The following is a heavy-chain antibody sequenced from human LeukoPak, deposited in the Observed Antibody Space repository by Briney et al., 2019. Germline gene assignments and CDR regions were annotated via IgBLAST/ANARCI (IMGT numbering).Heavy chain of an antibody. J-gene: IGHJ1*01. CDR2: INPIFGTA. Sequence: ASVKVSCKASGGTFSSYAISWVRQAPGQGLEWMGGINPIFGTANYAQKFQGRVTITADESTSTAYMELSSLRSEDTAVYYCARGPRAEYFQHWGQGTLVTVSS. CDR3: ARGPRAEYFQH. V-gene: IGHV1-69*13. CDR1: GGTFSSYA.